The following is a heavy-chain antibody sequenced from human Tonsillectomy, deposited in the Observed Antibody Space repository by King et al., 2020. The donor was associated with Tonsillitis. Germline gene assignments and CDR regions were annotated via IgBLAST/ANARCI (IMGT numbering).Heavy chain of an antibody. J-gene: IGHJ4*02. CDR2: IYFTGNS. CDR1: GASINNYY. V-gene: IGHV4-59*01. D-gene: IGHD4-17*01. Sequence: VQLQESGPGLVMPSGTLSLTCSVSGASINNYYLSWIRQPPGKGLEWIGYIYFTGNSNYNPSLRSRVAISIDTSKTRFSLKINSVTAEDTAVYYCARGPTYGDYNDWGQGTLVTVSS. CDR3: ARGPTYGDYND.